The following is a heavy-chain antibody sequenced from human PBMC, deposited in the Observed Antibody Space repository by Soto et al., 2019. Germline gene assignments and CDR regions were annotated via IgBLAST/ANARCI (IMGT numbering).Heavy chain of an antibody. D-gene: IGHD3-10*01. V-gene: IGHV4-4*02. CDR1: GGSISSTSW. CDR2: VYHSGST. J-gene: IGHJ4*02. CDR3: AGRRDDSGSLDY. Sequence: PSETLSLTCAVSGGSISSTSWWNWFRQPPGKGLEWIGEVYHSGSTNYNPALKSRVTISVDKSKSQFSVRLNSVTAADTAVYYCAGRRDDSGSLDYWGQGTLVTVSS.